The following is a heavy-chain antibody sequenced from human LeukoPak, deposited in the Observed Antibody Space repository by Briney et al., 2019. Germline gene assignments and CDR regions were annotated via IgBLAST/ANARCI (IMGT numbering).Heavy chain of an antibody. V-gene: IGHV3-48*03. D-gene: IGHD4-17*01. Sequence: GGSLRLSCAASGFTFSSYEMNWVRQAPGEGLEWVSYISSSGSTIYYADSVKGRFTISRDNAKNSLYLQMNSLRAEDTAVYYCARGGYTVTTYRVYWGQGTLVTVSS. J-gene: IGHJ4*02. CDR2: ISSSGSTI. CDR1: GFTFSSYE. CDR3: ARGGYTVTTYRVY.